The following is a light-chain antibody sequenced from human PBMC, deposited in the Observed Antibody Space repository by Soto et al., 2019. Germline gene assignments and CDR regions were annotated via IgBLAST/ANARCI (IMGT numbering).Light chain of an antibody. J-gene: IGKJ4*01. V-gene: IGKV3-15*01. CDR1: QSVNTN. Sequence: EIVMTQSPATLSVSPGERATLSCSASQSVNTNLAWYQQKPGQAPRLLISDASTRATGIPARFSGSGSGTEFTLTISCRQSEDFAVYYCQQYNNWPQLTFGGGTKVDI. CDR2: DAS. CDR3: QQYNNWPQLT.